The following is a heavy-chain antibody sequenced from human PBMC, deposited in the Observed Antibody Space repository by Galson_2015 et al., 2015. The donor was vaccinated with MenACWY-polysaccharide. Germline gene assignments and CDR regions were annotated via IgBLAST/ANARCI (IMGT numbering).Heavy chain of an antibody. CDR2: ISYDGGT. V-gene: IGHV4-31*03. Sequence: TLSLTCTVSGDSITSGGYFWSWIRQHPGKGLEWIASISYDGGTYYNPSLKSRVTISVDTPNNKFSLKLNSVTAADTAVYYCARGGRAVSNRNWFDPWGQGTLVTVSS. CDR3: ARGGRAVSNRNWFDP. J-gene: IGHJ5*02. D-gene: IGHD3-16*01. CDR1: GDSITSGGYF.